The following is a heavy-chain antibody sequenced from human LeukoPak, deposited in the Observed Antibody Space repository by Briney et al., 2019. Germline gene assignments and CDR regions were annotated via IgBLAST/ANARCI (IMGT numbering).Heavy chain of an antibody. V-gene: IGHV1-18*01. J-gene: IGHJ5*02. D-gene: IGHD6-6*01. CDR1: GYTFTSYG. CDR2: ISAYNGNT. CDR3: ARPRRSIAARGNWFDP. Sequence: ASVKVSCKASGYTFTSYGISWVRQAPGQGLEWMGWISAYNGNTNYAQKLQGRVTMTTDTSTSTAYMELRSLRSDDTAVYYCARPRRSIAARGNWFDPWGQGTLVTVSS.